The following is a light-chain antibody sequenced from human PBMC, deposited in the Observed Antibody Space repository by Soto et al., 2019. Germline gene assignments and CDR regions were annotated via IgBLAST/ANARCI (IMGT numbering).Light chain of an antibody. V-gene: IGKV2-28*01. CDR1: QGLLHSNGYHY. Sequence: DIVLTKTLHFLPVPIGKKDTISCRSSQGLLHSNGYHYLDWYLQKPGQSPQLLIYLGSNRASGVPDRFSGSGSGTDFTLKISRVESEDVGVYCYMQSLQILTWTFGQGAEVDIK. CDR3: MQSLQILTWT. J-gene: IGKJ1*01. CDR2: LGS.